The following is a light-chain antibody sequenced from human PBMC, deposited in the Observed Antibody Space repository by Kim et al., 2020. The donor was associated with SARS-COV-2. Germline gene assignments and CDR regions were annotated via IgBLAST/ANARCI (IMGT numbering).Light chain of an antibody. CDR1: SLRSYY. CDR2: GKN. Sequence: SSELTQDPAVSGALGQTVRITCQGDSLRSYYASWYQQKPGQAPVLVIYGKNNRPSGIPDRFSGSSSGNTASLTITGAQAEDEADYYCNSRDSSGNHHWVFASGTHLT. V-gene: IGLV3-19*01. CDR3: NSRDSSGNHHWV. J-gene: IGLJ3*02.